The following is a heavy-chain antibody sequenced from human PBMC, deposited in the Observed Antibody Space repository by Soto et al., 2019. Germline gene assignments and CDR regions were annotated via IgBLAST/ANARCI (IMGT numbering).Heavy chain of an antibody. Sequence: QVQLVQSGAEVKKPGASVKVSCKASGYTFTSYDINWVRQATGQGLEWMGWMNPNSGNTGYAQKFQGRVTMTRNTSISTAYMELSSLRSEDTAVYYCSIWFGELSTGDDYYYGMDVWGQGTTVTVSS. CDR1: GYTFTSYD. CDR2: MNPNSGNT. CDR3: SIWFGELSTGDDYYYGMDV. D-gene: IGHD3-10*01. V-gene: IGHV1-8*01. J-gene: IGHJ6*02.